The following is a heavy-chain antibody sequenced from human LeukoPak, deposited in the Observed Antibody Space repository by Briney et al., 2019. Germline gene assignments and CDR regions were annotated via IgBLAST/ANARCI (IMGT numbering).Heavy chain of an antibody. V-gene: IGHV3-21*01. J-gene: IGHJ4*02. D-gene: IGHD3-10*01. CDR3: AKDDSSMIRGFYF. Sequence: VKPGGSLRLSCAASGFTFSSHSMNWVRQAPGKGLEWVSSISSNSVYILYADSVKGRFTISRDNDKNSLFLQMNSLRAEDTAVYYCAKDDSSMIRGFYFWGQGILVTVSS. CDR1: GFTFSSHS. CDR2: ISSNSVYI.